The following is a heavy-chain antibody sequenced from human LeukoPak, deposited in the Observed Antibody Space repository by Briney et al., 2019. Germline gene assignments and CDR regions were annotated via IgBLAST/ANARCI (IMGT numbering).Heavy chain of an antibody. CDR2: IYSGGST. CDR3: ARDPMDSSGWYRDAFDI. J-gene: IGHJ3*02. V-gene: IGHV3-53*01. CDR1: GFTVSSNY. D-gene: IGHD6-19*01. Sequence: GGSLRLSCAASGFTVSSNYMSWVRQAPGMGLEWVSVIYSGGSTYYADSVKGRFTISRDNSKNTPYLQMNSLRAEDTAVYYCARDPMDSSGWYRDAFDIWGQGTMVTVSS.